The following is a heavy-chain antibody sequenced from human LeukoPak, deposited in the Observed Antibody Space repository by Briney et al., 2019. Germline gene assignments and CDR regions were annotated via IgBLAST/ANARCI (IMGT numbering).Heavy chain of an antibody. CDR3: ASLGYCSSTSCYTHYYYGMDV. D-gene: IGHD2-2*02. V-gene: IGHV1-18*04. CDR1: GYTFTSYY. Sequence: ASVKVSCKASGYTFTSYYMHWVRQAPGQGLEWMGWISAYNGNTNYAQKLQGRVTMTTDTSTSTAYMELRSLRSDDTAVYYCASLGYCSSTSCYTHYYYGMDVWGQGTTVTVSS. J-gene: IGHJ6*02. CDR2: ISAYNGNT.